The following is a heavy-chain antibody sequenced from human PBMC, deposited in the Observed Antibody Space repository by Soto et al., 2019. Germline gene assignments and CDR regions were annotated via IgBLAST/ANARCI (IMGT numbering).Heavy chain of an antibody. J-gene: IGHJ6*02. CDR3: AKGLRRAARTYYYYYGMDV. CDR2: ISYDGSNK. CDR1: GFTFSSYA. Sequence: PGGSLRLSCAASGFTFSSYAMHWVRQAPGKGLEWVAVISYDGSNKYYADSVKGRFTISRDNSKNTLYLQMNSLRAEDTAVYYCAKGLRRAARTYYYYYGMDVWGQGTTVTVSS. D-gene: IGHD6-6*01. V-gene: IGHV3-30-3*01.